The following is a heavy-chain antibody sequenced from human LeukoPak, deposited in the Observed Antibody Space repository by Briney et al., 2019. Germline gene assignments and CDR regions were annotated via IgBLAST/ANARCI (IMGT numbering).Heavy chain of an antibody. V-gene: IGHV3-23*01. J-gene: IGHJ3*02. CDR3: AKRGVGATRDAFDI. CDR1: GFTFSSDA. D-gene: IGHD1-26*01. Sequence: PGGSLRLSCAASGFTFSSDAMTWVRQAPGKGLEWVSAISGSGGSGSGGSTYYADSVKGRFTISRDNSKNTLYLQMNSLRAEDTAVYYCAKRGVGATRDAFDIWGQGTMVTVSS. CDR2: ISGSGGSGSGGST.